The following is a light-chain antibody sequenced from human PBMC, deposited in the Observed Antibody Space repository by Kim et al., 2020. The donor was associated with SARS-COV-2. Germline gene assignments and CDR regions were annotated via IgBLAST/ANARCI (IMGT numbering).Light chain of an antibody. CDR2: AAS. CDR1: QDFIDY. Sequence: ASVGDRVTITCRASQDFIDYLAWFQQKPGKAPKSLIYAASRLQSGVPSRFSGSGSGTEFTLTISNLQPEDFATYYCQQYKFYQWTFGQGTKVDIK. J-gene: IGKJ1*01. CDR3: QQYKFYQWT. V-gene: IGKV1-16*01.